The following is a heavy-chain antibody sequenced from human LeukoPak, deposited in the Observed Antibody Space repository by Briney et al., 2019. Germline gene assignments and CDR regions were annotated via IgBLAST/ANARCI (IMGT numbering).Heavy chain of an antibody. J-gene: IGHJ4*02. D-gene: IGHD3-10*01. CDR2: INPNSGGT. V-gene: IGHV1-2*02. CDR3: AKSYYYGSGDSDY. CDR1: GYTFTDYS. Sequence: ASVKVSCKASGYTFTDYSIHWVRQAPGQGLEWMGWINPNSGGTNYAQNFQGRVSMTRDTSITTAYMELSRLRSDDTAVYYCAKSYYYGSGDSDYWGQGTLVTVSS.